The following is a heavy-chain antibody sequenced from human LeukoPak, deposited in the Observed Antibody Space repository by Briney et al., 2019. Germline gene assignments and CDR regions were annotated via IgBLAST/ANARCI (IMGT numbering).Heavy chain of an antibody. Sequence: SETLSLTCTVSGGSISSYYWSWIRQPPGKGLEWIGYIHYTGTTNYTPSLKSRVTISVDTSKNQFSLKLSSVTAADTAVYYCARGGWRLDYWGQGTLVTVSS. CDR3: ARGGWRLDY. CDR2: IHYTGTT. CDR1: GGSISSYY. J-gene: IGHJ4*02. D-gene: IGHD2-15*01. V-gene: IGHV4-59*01.